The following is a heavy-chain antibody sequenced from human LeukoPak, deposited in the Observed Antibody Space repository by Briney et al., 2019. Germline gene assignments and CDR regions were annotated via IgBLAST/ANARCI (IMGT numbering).Heavy chain of an antibody. J-gene: IGHJ3*02. V-gene: IGHV1-69*04. CDR1: RGTFSSYA. CDR2: IIPILGIA. D-gene: IGHD6-13*01. CDR3: ARSSGRLIAAAESNAFDI. Sequence: AAVKVPCKACRGTFSSYAISWVRQAPGQALEWMGRIIPILGIANYAQKFQGRVTITADKSTSTAYMELSSLRSEDTAVYYCARSSGRLIAAAESNAFDIWGQGTMVTVSS.